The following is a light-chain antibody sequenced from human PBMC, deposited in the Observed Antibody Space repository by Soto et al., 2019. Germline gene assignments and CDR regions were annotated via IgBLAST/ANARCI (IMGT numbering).Light chain of an antibody. CDR1: QSVSSSY. CDR3: QQYGRSLLT. CDR2: GAS. J-gene: IGKJ4*01. Sequence: EIVLTQSPGTLSLSAGDRATLSCRASQSVSSSYVAWYQQKPGQAPRLLIYGASSRATGIPDRFSGSGSGTDFTLTIGRLEPEDFAVYYCQQYGRSLLTFGGGTKVEIK. V-gene: IGKV3-20*01.